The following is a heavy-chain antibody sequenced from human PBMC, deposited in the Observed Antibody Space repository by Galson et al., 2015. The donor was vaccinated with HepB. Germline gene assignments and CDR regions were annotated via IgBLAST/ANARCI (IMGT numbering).Heavy chain of an antibody. D-gene: IGHD5-24*01. CDR2: ISGSGGST. CDR1: GFTFSSYA. V-gene: IGHV3-23*01. CDR3: AKWGRIVVEMASFDY. Sequence: SVRLSCAASGFTFSSYAMSWVRQAPGKGLEWVSAISGSGGSTYYADSVKGRFTISRDNSKNTLYLQMNSLRAEDTAVYYCAKWGRIVVEMASFDYWGQGTLVTVSS. J-gene: IGHJ4*02.